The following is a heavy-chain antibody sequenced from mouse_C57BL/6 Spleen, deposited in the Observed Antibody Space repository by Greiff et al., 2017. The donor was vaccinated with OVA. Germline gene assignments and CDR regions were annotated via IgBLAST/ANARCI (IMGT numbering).Heavy chain of an antibody. CDR3: AIDYWDYFDY. CDR2: IDPSDSDT. D-gene: IGHD4-1*01. Sequence: VQLQQPGAELVRPGSSVKLSCKASGYTFTNYWMHWVKQRPIQGLEWIGNIDPSDSDTHYNQKFKDKATLTADKSSSTAYMQLSSLTSEDSAVYYCAIDYWDYFDYWGQGTTLTVSS. J-gene: IGHJ2*01. V-gene: IGHV1-52*01. CDR1: GYTFTNYW.